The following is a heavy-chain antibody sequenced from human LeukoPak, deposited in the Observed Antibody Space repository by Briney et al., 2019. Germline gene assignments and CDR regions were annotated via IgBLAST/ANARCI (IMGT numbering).Heavy chain of an antibody. D-gene: IGHD3-9*01. CDR3: TRVYTTGYPIDY. J-gene: IGHJ4*02. CDR2: VNPNNGNS. Sequence: ASVKVSCKASGYTFTTYDINWVRQATGQGLEWIGWVNPNNGNSSYAQKFQGRVTLTRDTSISTAYMEMTSLRSDDSAVYYCTRVYTTGYPIDYWGQGTLVTVSS. V-gene: IGHV1-8*01. CDR1: GYTFTTYD.